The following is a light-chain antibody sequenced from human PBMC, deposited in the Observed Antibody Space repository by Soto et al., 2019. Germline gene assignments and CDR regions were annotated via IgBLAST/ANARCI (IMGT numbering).Light chain of an antibody. Sequence: QSALTQPASVSGSPGQSITISCTGTSSDIGGYNYVSWYQQHPGKAPKLMIYEVSYRPSGISIRFSGSKSGNTASLTISGLQAEDEADYYCSSYTSSSTRVFGGGTKLTVL. CDR1: SSDIGGYNY. J-gene: IGLJ3*02. V-gene: IGLV2-14*01. CDR3: SSYTSSSTRV. CDR2: EVS.